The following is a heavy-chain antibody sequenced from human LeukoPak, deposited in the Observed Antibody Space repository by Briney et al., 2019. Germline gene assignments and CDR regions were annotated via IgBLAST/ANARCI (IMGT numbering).Heavy chain of an antibody. CDR1: GGSISSYY. CDR3: ARGQTYYDSSGLHFDY. CDR2: IYYSGST. Sequence: SETLSLTCTVSGGSISSYYCSWIRQPPGKGLEWIGYIYYSGSTNYNPSLKSRVTISVDTSKNQFSLKLSSVTAADTAVYYCARGQTYYDSSGLHFDYWGQGTLVTVSS. J-gene: IGHJ4*02. V-gene: IGHV4-59*01. D-gene: IGHD3-22*01.